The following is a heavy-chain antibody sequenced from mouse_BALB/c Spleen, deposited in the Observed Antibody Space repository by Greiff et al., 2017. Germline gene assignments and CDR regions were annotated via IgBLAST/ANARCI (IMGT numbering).Heavy chain of an antibody. Sequence: VQLQPSGPALVPPCASVKLSCPASGYAFSRSWMHWVTQRPGQGLEWIGRIYPGDGDTNYNGKFKGKATLTADKSSSTAYMQLSSLTSVDSAVYFCARGEMITYYFDYWGQGTTRTVSS. CDR2: IYPGDGDT. D-gene: IGHD2-4*01. V-gene: IGHV1-82*01. CDR1: GYAFSRSW. J-gene: IGHJ2*01. CDR3: ARGEMITYYFDY.